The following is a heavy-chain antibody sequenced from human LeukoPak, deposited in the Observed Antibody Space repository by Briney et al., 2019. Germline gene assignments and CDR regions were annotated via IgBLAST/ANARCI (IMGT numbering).Heavy chain of an antibody. CDR2: INPNSGGT. CDR3: ARDDYDYVWGSYRKYYFDY. Sequence: ASVKVSCKASGYTFTGCYMHWVRQAPGQGLEWMGWINPNSGGTNYAPKFQGRVPMTRDTSISTAYMEVSRLISDDTAVYYCARDDYDYVWGSYRKYYFDYWGQGTLVTVSS. V-gene: IGHV1-2*02. J-gene: IGHJ4*02. CDR1: GYTFTGCY. D-gene: IGHD3-16*02.